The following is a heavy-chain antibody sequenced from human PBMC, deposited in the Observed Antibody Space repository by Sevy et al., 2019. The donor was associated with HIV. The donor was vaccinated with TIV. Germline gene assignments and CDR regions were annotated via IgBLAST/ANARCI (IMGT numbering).Heavy chain of an antibody. Sequence: GGSLRLSCAASGFAFSDHYVDWVRQAPGKGLEWVGRIRNRPNRYTTEDAASVEGRLTISRDDSRHSLYLQMNSLKTEDSAVYYCVRGPNCGVGGCQQISPYCLDVWGIGATVTVSS. CDR2: IRNRPNRYTT. CDR1: GFAFSDHY. D-gene: IGHD2-21*01. V-gene: IGHV3-72*01. J-gene: IGHJ6*03. CDR3: VRGPNCGVGGCQQISPYCLDV.